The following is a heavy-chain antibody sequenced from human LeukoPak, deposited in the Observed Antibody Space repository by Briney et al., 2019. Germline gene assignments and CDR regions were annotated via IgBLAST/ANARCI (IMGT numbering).Heavy chain of an antibody. Sequence: SVKVSCKASGGTFSSYAISWVRQAPGQGLEWMGGIIPIFGTANYAQKFQGRVTITADESTSTAYMELRSLRSDDTAVYYCTRGERVVVAAYYYYDMDVWGQGTTVTVSS. CDR2: IIPIFGTA. CDR3: TRGERVVVAAYYYYDMDV. V-gene: IGHV1-69*13. D-gene: IGHD2-15*01. J-gene: IGHJ6*02. CDR1: GGTFSSYA.